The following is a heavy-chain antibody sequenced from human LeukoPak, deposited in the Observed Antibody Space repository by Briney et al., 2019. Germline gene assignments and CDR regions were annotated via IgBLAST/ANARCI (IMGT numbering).Heavy chain of an antibody. J-gene: IGHJ4*02. CDR1: GFTINNYA. D-gene: IGHD7-27*01. CDR2: ISAIGGIT. V-gene: IGHV3-23*01. CDR3: ARNWVDY. Sequence: GGSLRLSCAASGFTINNYAMTWVRQALGRGLEWVSTISAIGGITYYADSVKGRFTISRDNSNNALYVQMNGLRAEDTAIYYCARNWVDYWGQGTLVTVSS.